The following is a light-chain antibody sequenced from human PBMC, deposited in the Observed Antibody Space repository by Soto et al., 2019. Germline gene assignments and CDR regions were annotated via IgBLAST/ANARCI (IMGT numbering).Light chain of an antibody. Sequence: QSVLTQPASVSGSPGQSITISCTGTSSDVGGYEYVSWYQQHPGKAPKRIIYDVSDRPSGVSNRFSGSKSGNTASLAISGLQAEDEADYYCSSYTTSSPLEVFGTGTKVTVL. CDR1: SSDVGGYEY. CDR3: SSYTTSSPLEV. CDR2: DVS. V-gene: IGLV2-14*03. J-gene: IGLJ1*01.